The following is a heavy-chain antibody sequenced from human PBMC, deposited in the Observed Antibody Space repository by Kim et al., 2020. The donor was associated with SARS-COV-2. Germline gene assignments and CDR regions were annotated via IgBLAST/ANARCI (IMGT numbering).Heavy chain of an antibody. CDR1: GYTFTDYG. CDR2: ISVYNGDI. V-gene: IGHV1-18*04. D-gene: IGHD2-2*02. J-gene: IGHJ6*01. Sequence: ASVKVSCKASGYTFTDYGISWVRQAPGQGLQWMGWISVYNGDIKYAQNFQGRVTVTTETSTSTAHMELRSLRSDDTAVDYCTRDASKYCSRTSCYSGSYY. CDR3: TRDASKYCSRTSCYSGSYY.